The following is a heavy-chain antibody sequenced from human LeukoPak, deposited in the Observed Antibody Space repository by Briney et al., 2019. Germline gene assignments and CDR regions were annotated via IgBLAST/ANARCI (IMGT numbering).Heavy chain of an antibody. V-gene: IGHV4-39*07. J-gene: IGHJ4*02. CDR1: GGSISSSSYY. D-gene: IGHD3-22*01. CDR3: AGVEVVAATPYYDSSGYPHYFDY. CDR2: IYYSGST. Sequence: PSETLSLTCTVSGGSISSSSYYWGWIRQPPGKGLEWIGSIYYSGSTYYNPSLKSRVTISVDTSKNQFSLKLSSVTAADTAVYYCAGVEVVAATPYYDSSGYPHYFDYWGQGTLVTVSS.